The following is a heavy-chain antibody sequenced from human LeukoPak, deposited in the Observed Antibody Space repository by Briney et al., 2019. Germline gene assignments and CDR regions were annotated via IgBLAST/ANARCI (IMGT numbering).Heavy chain of an antibody. CDR1: GGSFSGYY. CDR3: TRAVAGHPD. D-gene: IGHD6-19*01. CDR2: INHSGST. J-gene: IGHJ4*02. Sequence: SETLSLTCAVYGGSFSGYYWSWIRQPPGKGLEWIGEINHSGSTNYNPSLKSRVTISVDTSKNQFSLKLSSVTAADAGVYYCTRAVAGHPDWGQGTLVTVST. V-gene: IGHV4-34*01.